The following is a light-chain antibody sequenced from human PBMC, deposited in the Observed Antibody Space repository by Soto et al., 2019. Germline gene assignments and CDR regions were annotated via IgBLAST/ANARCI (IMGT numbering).Light chain of an antibody. CDR2: DKY. V-gene: IGLV1-51*01. J-gene: IGLJ2*01. CDR3: ASCDGSLSAVV. CDR1: SSNIGNQY. Sequence: QSVLTQPPSVSAAPGQSVTISCSGTSSNIGNQYVSWYQQLPQTAPKLLIYDKYKRPSGIPDRFSGSKSGTSATLCIAGLQTGDEADYYCASCDGSLSAVVFGGGTKLTVL.